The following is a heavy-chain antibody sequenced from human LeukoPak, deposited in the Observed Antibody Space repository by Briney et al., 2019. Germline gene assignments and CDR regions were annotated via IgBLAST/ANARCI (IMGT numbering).Heavy chain of an antibody. CDR2: IIPILGIA. Sequence: ASVKVSCKASGGTFSSYAISWVRQAPGQGLEWMGRIIPILGIANYAQKFQGRVTITADKSTSTAYMELSSLRSEDTAVYYCARGDEQLINDYWGQGTLVTVSS. J-gene: IGHJ4*02. CDR1: GGTFSSYA. D-gene: IGHD6-6*01. V-gene: IGHV1-69*04. CDR3: ARGDEQLINDY.